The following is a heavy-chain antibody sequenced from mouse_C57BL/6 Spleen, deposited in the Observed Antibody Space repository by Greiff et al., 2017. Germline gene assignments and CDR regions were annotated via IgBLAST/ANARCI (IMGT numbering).Heavy chain of an antibody. CDR1: GFTFSDYG. D-gene: IGHD1-1*01. V-gene: IGHV5-17*01. CDR3: ARAVSYEDAMGY. CDR2: ISSGSSTI. Sequence: EVQGVQSGAGLVKPGASLKLSCAASGFTFSDYGMHWVRQAPEQGLEWVAYISSGSSTIYYADTVKGRFTIAGDNAKNTLFLQMTSLTSEDTAMYYCARAVSYEDAMGYWGQGTSVTVSS. J-gene: IGHJ4*01.